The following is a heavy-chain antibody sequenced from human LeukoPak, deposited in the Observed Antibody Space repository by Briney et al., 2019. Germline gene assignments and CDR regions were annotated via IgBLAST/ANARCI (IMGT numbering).Heavy chain of an antibody. Sequence: SETLSLTCTVSGGSLSSSSYYWGWLRQPPGKGLEWIGSIYYSGSTYYNPSLKSRVTISVDTSKNQFSLKLTSVTAADTAVYYCASRGPDSGGYYFDYWGQGTLVTVSS. CDR1: GGSLSSSSYY. D-gene: IGHD3-22*01. V-gene: IGHV4-39*01. J-gene: IGHJ4*02. CDR3: ASRGPDSGGYYFDY. CDR2: IYYSGST.